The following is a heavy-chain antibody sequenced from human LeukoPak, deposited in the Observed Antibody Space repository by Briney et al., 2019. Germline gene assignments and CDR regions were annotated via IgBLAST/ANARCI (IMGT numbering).Heavy chain of an antibody. Sequence: ASVKVSCKASGYTSTGYYMHWVRQAPGQGLEWMGWINPNSGGTSYAQKFQGRVTMTRDTSTSTAYMELSRLRSDDTAVYYCAREGIAAANVGMRFDPWGQGTLVTVSS. CDR2: INPNSGGT. CDR3: AREGIAAANVGMRFDP. CDR1: GYTSTGYY. J-gene: IGHJ5*02. D-gene: IGHD6-13*01. V-gene: IGHV1-2*02.